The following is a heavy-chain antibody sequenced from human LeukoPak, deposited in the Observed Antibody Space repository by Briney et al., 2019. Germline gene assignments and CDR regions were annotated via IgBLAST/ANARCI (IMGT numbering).Heavy chain of an antibody. Sequence: GASVKVCCKASGYTFTGYYMHWVGQAPGQGLEWMGWINPNSGGTNYAQKFQGRVTMTRDTSISTAYMELSRLRSDDTAVYYCARGKRYNNQSKYRNTYYFDYWGQGTLVTASS. V-gene: IGHV1-2*02. CDR1: GYTFTGYY. CDR3: ARGKRYNNQSKYRNTYYFDY. J-gene: IGHJ4*02. D-gene: IGHD2/OR15-2a*01. CDR2: INPNSGGT.